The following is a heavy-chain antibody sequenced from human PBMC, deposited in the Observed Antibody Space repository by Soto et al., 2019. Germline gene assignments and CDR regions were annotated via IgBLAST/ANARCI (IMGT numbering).Heavy chain of an antibody. J-gene: IGHJ5*02. CDR3: AKDDSGPWEQLVQWSWFDP. V-gene: IGHV3-23*01. D-gene: IGHD6-6*01. Sequence: EVQLLESGGGLVQPGGSLRLSCAASGFTFSSYAMSWVRQAPGKGLEWVSAISGSGGSTYYADSVKGRFTISRDNSKNTLDLQMNSLRAEDTAVYYCAKDDSGPWEQLVQWSWFDPWGQGTLVTVSS. CDR1: GFTFSSYA. CDR2: ISGSGGST.